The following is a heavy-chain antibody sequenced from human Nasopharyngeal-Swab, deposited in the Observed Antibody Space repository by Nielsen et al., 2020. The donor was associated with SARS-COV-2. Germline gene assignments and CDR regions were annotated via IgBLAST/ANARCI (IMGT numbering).Heavy chain of an antibody. CDR1: GFTFSSYA. Sequence: GESLKISYAASGFTFSSYAMHWVRQAPGKGLEWVAVISYDGSNKYYADSVKGRFTISRDNSKNTLYLQMNSLRAEDTAVYYCARAGDYDSSLFDYWGQGTLVTVSS. D-gene: IGHD3-22*01. CDR3: ARAGDYDSSLFDY. CDR2: ISYDGSNK. V-gene: IGHV3-30-3*01. J-gene: IGHJ4*02.